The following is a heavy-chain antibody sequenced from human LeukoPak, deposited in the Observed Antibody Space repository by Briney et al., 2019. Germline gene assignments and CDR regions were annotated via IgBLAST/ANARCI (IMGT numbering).Heavy chain of an antibody. J-gene: IGHJ3*02. CDR1: GYTFTSYD. V-gene: IGHV1-8*03. D-gene: IGHD3-22*01. Sequence: ASVKVSCKASGYTFTSYDINWVRQATGQGLEWMGWMNPNSGNTGYAQKFQGRVTITRNTSISTAYMELSSLRSDDTAVYYCARGAKTHYYDSSGYYYDAFDIWGQGTMVTVSS. CDR3: ARGAKTHYYDSSGYYYDAFDI. CDR2: MNPNSGNT.